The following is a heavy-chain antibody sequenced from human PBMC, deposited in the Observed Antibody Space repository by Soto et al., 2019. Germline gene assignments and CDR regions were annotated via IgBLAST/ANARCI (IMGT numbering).Heavy chain of an antibody. V-gene: IGHV1-18*01. D-gene: IGHD3-16*01. CDR1: GYTFSSYA. Sequence: QVQLVQSGAEVKKPGASVKVPCKASGYTFSSYAISWVRQAPGQGLEWMGWISAYTGKTDYAQRLQGRVTMTTDTSTSTAYLELRSLRSDDTAVYYCARIGKTVGGVPLHDMEVWGQGTTVTVSS. J-gene: IGHJ6*02. CDR2: ISAYTGKT. CDR3: ARIGKTVGGVPLHDMEV.